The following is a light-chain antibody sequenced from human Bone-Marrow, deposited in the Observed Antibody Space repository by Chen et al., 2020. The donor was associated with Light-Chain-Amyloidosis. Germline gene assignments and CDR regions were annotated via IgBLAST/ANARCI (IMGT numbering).Light chain of an antibody. V-gene: IGLV3-25*03. CDR2: RDT. J-gene: IGLJ3*02. Sequence: SYELTQPPSVSVSPGQTARITCSGDDLPTKYAYWYQQKPGQAPVLVIHRDTERPSGISERFSGGSSGTTATLTISGVQAEHEADYHCQSADSSGTYEVVFGGGTKLTVL. CDR1: DLPTKY. CDR3: QSADSSGTYEVV.